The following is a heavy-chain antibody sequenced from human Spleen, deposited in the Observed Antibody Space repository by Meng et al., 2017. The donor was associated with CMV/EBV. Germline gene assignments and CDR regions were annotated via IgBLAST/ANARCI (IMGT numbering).Heavy chain of an antibody. D-gene: IGHD1-26*01. J-gene: IGHJ6*02. Sequence: GESLKISCEASGFTFSSYAMYWVRQAPGKGLEWVAVTWYDGNNKYYADSVKGRFTISRDNSKNTLYLQMNSLRAEDTAIYYCAKDGIAGGMDVWGPGTTVTVSS. V-gene: IGHV3-33*06. CDR2: TWYDGNNK. CDR1: GFTFSSYA. CDR3: AKDGIAGGMDV.